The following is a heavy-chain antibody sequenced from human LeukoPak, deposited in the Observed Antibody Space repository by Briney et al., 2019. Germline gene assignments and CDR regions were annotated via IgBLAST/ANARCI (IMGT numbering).Heavy chain of an antibody. CDR3: ARGSCSGGSCYSRPDY. V-gene: IGHV3-74*01. CDR2: IKSDGITI. J-gene: IGHJ4*02. CDR1: GFTFSNYM. D-gene: IGHD2-15*01. Sequence: GGSLRLSCAASGFTFSNYMMHWVRQAPGKGLVWVSRIKSDGITITYADSVKGRFTISRDNAKNTLYLQMNSLRAEDTAVYYCARGSCSGGSCYSRPDYWGQGTLVTVSS.